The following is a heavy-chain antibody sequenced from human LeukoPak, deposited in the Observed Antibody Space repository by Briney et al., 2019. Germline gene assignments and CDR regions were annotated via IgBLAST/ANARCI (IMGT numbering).Heavy chain of an antibody. V-gene: IGHV5-51*01. J-gene: IGHJ3*02. D-gene: IGHD2-15*01. CDR2: IYPDDSDT. Sequence: GESLKISCKSSGYSFTSSWIGWVRQMPGKGLEWMGIIYPDDSDTRYSPSFQGQVTISADKSISTAYLQWSSLKASDTAMYYCARLRRGIGYCSGGSCYSVDHAFDIWGQGTMVTVSS. CDR1: GYSFTSSW. CDR3: ARLRRGIGYCSGGSCYSVDHAFDI.